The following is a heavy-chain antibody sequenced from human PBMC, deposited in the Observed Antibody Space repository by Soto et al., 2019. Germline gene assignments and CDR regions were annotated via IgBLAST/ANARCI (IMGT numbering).Heavy chain of an antibody. Sequence: PGGSLRLSCAASGFTFSSYGMHWVRQAPGKGLEWVAVISYDGSNKYYADSVKGRFTISRDDARNSLYLQMNSLRVDDTAVYYCEVRGGWGQGT. V-gene: IGHV3-30*03. D-gene: IGHD5-12*01. CDR2: ISYDGSNK. CDR1: GFTFSSYG. J-gene: IGHJ4*02. CDR3: EVRGG.